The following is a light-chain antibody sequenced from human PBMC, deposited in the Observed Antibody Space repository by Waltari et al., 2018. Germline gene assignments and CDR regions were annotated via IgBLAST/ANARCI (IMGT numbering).Light chain of an antibody. J-gene: IGLJ3*02. Sequence: LVLTQSPSASASLGASVKPTCPLRSGYSSNVITWLQQKPGKGPRYLMKVNSDGSHRKGDDIPDRFSASNSGTEYYVTISSLQSEDEADYYCQTGGHGTWVFGGGTKLTVL. CDR3: QTGGHGTWV. CDR1: SGYSSNV. V-gene: IGLV4-69*01. CDR2: VNSDGSH.